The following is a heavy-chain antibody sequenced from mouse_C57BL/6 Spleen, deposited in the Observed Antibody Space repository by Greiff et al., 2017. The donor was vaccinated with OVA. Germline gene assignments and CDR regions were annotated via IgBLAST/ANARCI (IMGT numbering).Heavy chain of an antibody. CDR1: GYTFTSYW. V-gene: IGHV1-69*01. J-gene: IGHJ2*01. Sequence: VKLQQPGAELVMPGASVKLSCKASGYTFTSYWMHWVKQRPGQGLEWIGEIDPSDSYTNYNQKFKGKSTLTVDKSSSTAYMQLSSLTSEDSAVYYCARAGYGSSYLYYFDYWGQGTTLTVSS. CDR3: ARAGYGSSYLYYFDY. CDR2: IDPSDSYT. D-gene: IGHD1-1*01.